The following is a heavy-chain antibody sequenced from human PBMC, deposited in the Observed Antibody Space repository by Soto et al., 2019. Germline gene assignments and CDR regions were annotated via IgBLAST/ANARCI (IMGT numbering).Heavy chain of an antibody. J-gene: IGHJ6*02. CDR3: ASRGDSSSWYRWGYYYGMDV. D-gene: IGHD6-13*01. V-gene: IGHV4-30-2*01. CDR2: TYHSGNP. CDR1: GDTISTGGYT. Sequence: ASETLSLTCDVSGDTISTGGYTWAWIRQPPGKALEWIGHTYHSGNPYYNPSLKSRVIISVDRSKNQFSLKVRSVTAADTAVYYCASRGDSSSWYRWGYYYGMDVWGQGTTVTVSS.